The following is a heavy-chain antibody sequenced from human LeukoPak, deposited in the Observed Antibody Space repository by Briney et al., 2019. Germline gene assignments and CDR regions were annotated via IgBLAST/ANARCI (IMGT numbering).Heavy chain of an antibody. J-gene: IGHJ4*02. V-gene: IGHV3-49*04. CDR3: TRDQTPYY. CDR1: GFTFSSYW. Sequence: PGGSLRLSCAASGFTFSSYWMSWVRQAPGKGLEWVGFIASETYGGTAEYAASVKGRFTISRDDSKSIAYLQMNSLKTEDTAVYYCTRDQTPYYWGQGTLVTVSS. CDR2: IASETYGGTA.